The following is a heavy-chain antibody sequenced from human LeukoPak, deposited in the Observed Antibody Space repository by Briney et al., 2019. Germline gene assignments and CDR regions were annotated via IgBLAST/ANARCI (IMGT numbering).Heavy chain of an antibody. D-gene: IGHD4-23*01. CDR3: ARGPTVVTPNDWFDP. J-gene: IGHJ5*02. Sequence: SETLSLTCADYGGSFSGYYWSWIRKPPGKGLEWIGEINHSGSTNYNPSLKSRVTISVDTSKNQFSLKLSSVTAADTAVYYCARGPTVVTPNDWFDPWGQGTLVTVSS. CDR1: GGSFSGYY. CDR2: INHSGST. V-gene: IGHV4-34*01.